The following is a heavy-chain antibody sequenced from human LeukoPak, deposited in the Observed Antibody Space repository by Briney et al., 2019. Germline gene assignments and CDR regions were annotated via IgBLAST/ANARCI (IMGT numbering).Heavy chain of an antibody. D-gene: IGHD1-26*01. CDR3: ARGLPGVYGSTHNWFDP. Sequence: GGSLRLSCAASGFTFSSFQMNWVRQAPGKGLEWVSYISDTGTTIYYADSVKGRFTISRDNAKNTLYLQMNSLRAEDTAVYYCARGLPGVYGSTHNWFDPWGQGTLVTVSS. V-gene: IGHV3-48*03. CDR2: ISDTGTTI. CDR1: GFTFSSFQ. J-gene: IGHJ5*02.